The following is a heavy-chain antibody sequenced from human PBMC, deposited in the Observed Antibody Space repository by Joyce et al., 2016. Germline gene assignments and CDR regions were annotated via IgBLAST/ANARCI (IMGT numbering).Heavy chain of an antibody. CDR3: VRDPFDY. V-gene: IGHV3-7*04. Sequence: EVHLVESGGGLVQPGGSLRLSCAASGFTFSAYWMTWVRQAPGKGLEWGATIKEGGTEKLYVDSGKGRFTISRDNAENSVYLQMNSLRAEDTAVYYCVRDPFDYWGQGAVVTVSS. CDR1: GFTFSAYW. J-gene: IGHJ4*02. CDR2: IKEGGTEK.